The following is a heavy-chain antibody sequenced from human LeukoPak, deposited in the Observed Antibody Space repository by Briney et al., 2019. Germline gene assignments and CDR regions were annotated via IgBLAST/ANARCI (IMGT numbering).Heavy chain of an antibody. Sequence: GRSLRLSCAASGFTFSSYAMHWVRQAPGKGLEWVAVISYDGSNKYYADSVKGRFTISRDNSKNTLYLQMNSLRAEDTAVYYCAKYCSGGSCYFVPGGRGMDVWGQGTTVTVSS. D-gene: IGHD2-15*01. J-gene: IGHJ6*02. CDR3: AKYCSGGSCYFVPGGRGMDV. CDR2: ISYDGSNK. V-gene: IGHV3-30*04. CDR1: GFTFSSYA.